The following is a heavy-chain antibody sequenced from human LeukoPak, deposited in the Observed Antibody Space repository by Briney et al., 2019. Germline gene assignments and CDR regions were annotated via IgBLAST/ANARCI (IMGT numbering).Heavy chain of an antibody. D-gene: IGHD3-10*01. CDR1: GGHIITSLYY. CDR2: INYSGST. J-gene: IGHJ4*02. CDR3: ARLSPYLRSGSSAFPHDF. V-gene: IGHV4-39*01. Sequence: SDTLSLICTVSGGHIITSLYYGRWIRHPPGKGLEWIGSINYSGSTYSNPSLKSQLTISVDTSKNQFSLKLSSLTAADTAVYYCARLSPYLRSGSSAFPHDFWGQGTLVTVSS.